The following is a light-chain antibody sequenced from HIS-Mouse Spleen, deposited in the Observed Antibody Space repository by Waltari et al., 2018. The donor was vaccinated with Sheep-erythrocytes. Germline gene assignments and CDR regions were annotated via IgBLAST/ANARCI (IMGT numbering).Light chain of an antibody. Sequence: DIQMTQSPSSLSASVGHRVNITCRASQSISSYLNWYQQKPGKAPKLLIYAASSLQSGVPSRFSGSGSGTDFTLTISSLQPEDFATYYCQQSYSTPQFTFGPGTKVDIK. CDR3: QQSYSTPQFT. J-gene: IGKJ3*01. CDR1: QSISSY. CDR2: AAS. V-gene: IGKV1-39*01.